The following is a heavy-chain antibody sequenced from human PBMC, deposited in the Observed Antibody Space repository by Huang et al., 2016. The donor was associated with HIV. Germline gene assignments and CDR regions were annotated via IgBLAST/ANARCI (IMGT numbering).Heavy chain of an antibody. V-gene: IGHV4-39*01. CDR1: NGSISSSIYY. CDR3: ARHARYLFGSGGFGLDV. J-gene: IGHJ6*02. CDR2: ASKTGNT. D-gene: IGHD3-10*01. Sequence: QLQLRESGPGLVKPSETLSLSCTVSNGSISSSIYYWGWVGQPPGKGLEWIGTASKTGNTYYHPSLKSRLTISVDTSKNQFFLKLHSVAAADAAVYYCARHARYLFGSGGFGLDVWGPGTTVTVSS.